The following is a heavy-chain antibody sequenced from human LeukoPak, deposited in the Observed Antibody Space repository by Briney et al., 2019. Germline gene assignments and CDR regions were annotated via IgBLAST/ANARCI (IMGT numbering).Heavy chain of an antibody. V-gene: IGHV1-18*01. D-gene: IGHD6-19*01. CDR3: AGEGSSGQNDY. J-gene: IGHJ4*02. CDR1: GGTFSSYA. Sequence: GASVKVSCKASGGTFSSYAISWVRQAPGQGLEWMGWISAYNGNTNYAQKLQGRVTMTTDTSTSTAYMELRSLRSDDTAVYYCAGEGSSGQNDYWGQGTLVTVSS. CDR2: ISAYNGNT.